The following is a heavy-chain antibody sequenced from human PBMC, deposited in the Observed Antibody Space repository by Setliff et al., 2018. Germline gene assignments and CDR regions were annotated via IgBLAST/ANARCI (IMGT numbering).Heavy chain of an antibody. J-gene: IGHJ4*02. CDR3: AREPHDSSGPDY. Sequence: GGSLRLSCAASEFTLSTYWIHWVRQAPRKGLEWVSRINGDATIAHYADSVKGRFTISRDNAKKSLYLQMNSLRAEDTAVYYCAREPHDSSGPDYWGQGTLVTVSS. D-gene: IGHD3-22*01. V-gene: IGHV3-74*01. CDR2: INGDATIA. CDR1: EFTLSTYW.